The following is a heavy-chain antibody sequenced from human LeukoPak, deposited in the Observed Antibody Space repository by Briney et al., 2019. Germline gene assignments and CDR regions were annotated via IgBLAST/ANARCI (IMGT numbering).Heavy chain of an antibody. V-gene: IGHV3-74*01. D-gene: IGHD1-26*01. CDR2: IRPDGSDT. CDR1: GFNLSSYW. CDR3: VRGAYSGSLDY. Sequence: PGGSLRLSCAASGFNLSSYWMHWVRQGPGKGPVWVSRIRPDGSDTSYADSVKGRFTISRDNAKNTLYLQMNSLRVEDTAVYYCVRGAYSGSLDYWGQGTLVTVSS. J-gene: IGHJ4*02.